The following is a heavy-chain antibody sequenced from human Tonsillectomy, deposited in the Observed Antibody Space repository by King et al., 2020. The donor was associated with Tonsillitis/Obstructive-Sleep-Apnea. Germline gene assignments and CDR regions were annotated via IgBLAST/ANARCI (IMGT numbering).Heavy chain of an antibody. CDR3: ARDRTGTTSFHI. D-gene: IGHD1-1*01. V-gene: IGHV3-53*01. J-gene: IGHJ3*02. CDR1: GFTVGSNY. Sequence: GQLVQSGGGLIQPGGSLRLSCAASGFTVGSNYMSWVRQAPGKGLEWVSVIYSGGSTYYADSVKGRFTISRDNSKNTLYLLMNSLRAEDTAVYYCARDRTGTTSFHIWGQGTMVTVSS. CDR2: IYSGGST.